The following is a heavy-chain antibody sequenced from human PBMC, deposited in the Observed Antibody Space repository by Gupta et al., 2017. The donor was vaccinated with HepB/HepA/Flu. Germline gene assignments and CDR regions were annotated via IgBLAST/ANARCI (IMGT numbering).Heavy chain of an antibody. CDR2: ISSSSSYI. J-gene: IGHJ4*02. CDR3: ARDPGFYDGSGSYGFDY. CDR1: GFTFSSYS. V-gene: IGHV3-21*01. Sequence: EVQLVESGGGLVKPGGSLRLSCAASGFTFSSYSMNWVRQAPRKGLEWVSSISSSSSYIYYADSVKGRFTISRDNAKNSLYLQMNSLRAEDTAVYYCARDPGFYDGSGSYGFDYWGQGTLVTVSS. D-gene: IGHD3-10*01.